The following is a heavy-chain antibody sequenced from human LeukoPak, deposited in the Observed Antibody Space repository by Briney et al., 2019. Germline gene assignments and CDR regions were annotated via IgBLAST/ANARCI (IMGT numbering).Heavy chain of an antibody. CDR2: INPSGGST. D-gene: IGHD3-16*01. V-gene: IGHV1-46*01. J-gene: IGHJ3*02. Sequence: SVTVSCKASGYIFTNYYLHWVRQAPGQGLEWMGIINPSGGSTSYAQKFQGRVTLTRDTSTSTVYMEMSSLRSEDTAVYYCARDDFVCRYGGGCNAFDIWGQGTMVTVS. CDR3: ARDDFVCRYGGGCNAFDI. CDR1: GYIFTNYY.